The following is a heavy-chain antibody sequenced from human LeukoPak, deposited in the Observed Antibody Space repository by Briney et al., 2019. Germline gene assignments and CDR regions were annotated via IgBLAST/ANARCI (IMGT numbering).Heavy chain of an antibody. CDR1: GYSFISFY. J-gene: IGHJ4*02. D-gene: IGHD1-20*01. V-gene: IGHV1-46*01. Sequence: ASVKASCKASGYSFISFYIHWVRQAPGQGLEWMGVINPSGGSTAYAQQFQARVTMTRDTSTSTVYMELSSLRSEDTAVYYCARHSLIGTTPFDYWGQGTLVTVSS. CDR3: ARHSLIGTTPFDY. CDR2: INPSGGST.